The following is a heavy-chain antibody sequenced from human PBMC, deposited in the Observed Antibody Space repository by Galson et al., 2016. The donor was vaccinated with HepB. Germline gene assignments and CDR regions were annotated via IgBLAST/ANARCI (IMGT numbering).Heavy chain of an antibody. Sequence: SLRLSCVASGFTFSSYAMSWVRQAPGKGLEWVSAMSGSGSPTYYADSVKGRFTISRDNSKNTLYLQVNSPRVEDTAVYYCARTLSPLLQYYSYGLDVWGKGTTVTVSS. J-gene: IGHJ6*04. CDR3: ARTLSPLLQYYSYGLDV. CDR2: MSGSGSPT. CDR1: GFTFSSYA. D-gene: IGHD4-11*01. V-gene: IGHV3-23*01.